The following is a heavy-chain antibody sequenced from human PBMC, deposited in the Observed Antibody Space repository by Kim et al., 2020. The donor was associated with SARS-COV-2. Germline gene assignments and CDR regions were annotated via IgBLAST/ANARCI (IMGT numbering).Heavy chain of an antibody. CDR1: GFTVSSNY. D-gene: IGHD3-22*01. V-gene: IGHV3-53*01. CDR2: IYSGGST. J-gene: IGHJ3*02. CDR3: ARGGTIPGNYYDSSGYRLDAFDI. Sequence: GGSLRLSCAASGFTVSSNYMSWVRQAPGKGLEWVSVIYSGGSTYYADSVKGRFTISRDNSKNTLYLQMNSLRAEDTAVYYCARGGTIPGNYYDSSGYRLDAFDIWGQGTMVTVSS.